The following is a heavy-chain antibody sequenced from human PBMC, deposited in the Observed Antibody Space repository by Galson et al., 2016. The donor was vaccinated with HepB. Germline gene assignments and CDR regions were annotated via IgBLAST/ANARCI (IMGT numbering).Heavy chain of an antibody. J-gene: IGHJ4*02. CDR1: GDSMTRNNW. D-gene: IGHD3-16*01. CDR2: ISHGGNI. V-gene: IGHV4-4*02. Sequence: SETLSLTCSVSGDSMTRNNWWSWVRQTPGKGLEWVGEISHGGNINYNPFLKSRVTMSLDKSKNQFALQLTSVTAADTAVYFCATRDYHYNEYYWGQGTLITVSS. CDR3: ATRDYHYNEYY.